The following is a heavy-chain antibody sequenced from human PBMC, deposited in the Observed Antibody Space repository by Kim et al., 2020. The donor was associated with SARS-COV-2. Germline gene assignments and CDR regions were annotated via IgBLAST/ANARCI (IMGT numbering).Heavy chain of an antibody. D-gene: IGHD2-15*01. J-gene: IGHJ6*02. V-gene: IGHV3-20*01. CDR3: ARGVANYYYYGMDV. Sequence: ADSVKGRFTITRDNAKSSLYLQMSSLRADDTALYHCARGVANYYYYGMDVWGQGTTVTVSS.